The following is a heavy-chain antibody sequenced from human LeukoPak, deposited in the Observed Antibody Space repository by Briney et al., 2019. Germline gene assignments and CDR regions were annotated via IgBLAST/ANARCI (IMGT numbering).Heavy chain of an antibody. Sequence: SGTLSLTCTVSGGSISSYYWSWIRQPPGKGLEWIGYIYYSGSTNYNPSLKSRVTISVDTSKNQFSLKLSSVTAADTAVYYCARGVGDYVWGSYRSHNWFDPWGQGTLVTVSS. CDR2: IYYSGST. D-gene: IGHD3-16*02. J-gene: IGHJ5*02. CDR1: GGSISSYY. CDR3: ARGVGDYVWGSYRSHNWFDP. V-gene: IGHV4-59*01.